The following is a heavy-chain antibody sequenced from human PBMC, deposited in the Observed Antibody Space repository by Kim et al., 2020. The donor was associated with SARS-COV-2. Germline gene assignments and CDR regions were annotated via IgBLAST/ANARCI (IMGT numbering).Heavy chain of an antibody. J-gene: IGHJ4*02. D-gene: IGHD3-9*01. CDR3: AKDATHYDILTGPSFDY. V-gene: IGHV3-9*01. Sequence: KGRFTISRDNAKNSLYLQMNSLRAEDTALYYCAKDATHYDILTGPSFDYWGQGTLVTVSS.